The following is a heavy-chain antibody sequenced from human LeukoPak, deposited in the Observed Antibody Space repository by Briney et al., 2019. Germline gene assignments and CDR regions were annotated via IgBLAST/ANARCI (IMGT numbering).Heavy chain of an antibody. J-gene: IGHJ1*01. Sequence: PGGSLRLSCAASGFTFSTYAIHWARQAPGKGLEWVAVIWFDGSEQYYADSVKGRFIISRDNSKSTSNLQLNSLRAEDTAVYYCAREGDSRWGELSPWGQGTLVTVSS. V-gene: IGHV3-33*01. CDR3: AREGDSRWGELSP. D-gene: IGHD3-16*02. CDR2: IWFDGSEQ. CDR1: GFTFSTYA.